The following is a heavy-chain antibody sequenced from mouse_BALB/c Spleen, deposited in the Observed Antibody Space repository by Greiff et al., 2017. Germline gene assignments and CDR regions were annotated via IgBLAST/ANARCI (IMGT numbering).Heavy chain of an antibody. J-gene: IGHJ4*01. V-gene: IGHV14-3*02. Sequence: EVQLQESGAELVKPGASVKLSCTASGFNIKDTYMHWVKQRPEQGLEWIGRIDPANGNTKYDPKFQGKATITADTSSNTAYLQLSSLTSEDTAVYYCASEDFYAMDYWGQGTSVTVSS. CDR3: ASEDFYAMDY. CDR1: GFNIKDTY. CDR2: IDPANGNT.